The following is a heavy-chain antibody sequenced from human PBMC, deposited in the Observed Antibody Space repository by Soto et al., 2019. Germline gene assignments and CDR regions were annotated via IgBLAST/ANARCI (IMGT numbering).Heavy chain of an antibody. Sequence: SETLSLTCTVSGGSISSYYWSWIRQPPGKGLEWIGYIYYSGSTNYNPSLKSRVTISVDTSKNQFSLKLSSVTAADTAVYYCARQMAGQHKNWFDPWVQVTLVTVSS. D-gene: IGHD6-19*01. J-gene: IGHJ5*02. CDR2: IYYSGST. CDR3: ARQMAGQHKNWFDP. V-gene: IGHV4-59*08. CDR1: GGSISSYY.